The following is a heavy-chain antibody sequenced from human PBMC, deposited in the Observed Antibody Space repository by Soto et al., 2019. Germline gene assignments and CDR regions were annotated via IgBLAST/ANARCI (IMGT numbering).Heavy chain of an antibody. CDR2: MNPNSGNT. J-gene: IGHJ3*02. D-gene: IGHD3-22*01. Sequence: ASVKVSCKASGYTFTSYDINWVRQATGQGLEWMGWMNPNSGNTGYAQKFQGRVTMTRKTSISTAYMELSSLRSEDTAVYYCARGVWYYYDSSGYSCAFDIWGPGTMVTVSS. CDR3: ARGVWYYYDSSGYSCAFDI. V-gene: IGHV1-8*01. CDR1: GYTFTSYD.